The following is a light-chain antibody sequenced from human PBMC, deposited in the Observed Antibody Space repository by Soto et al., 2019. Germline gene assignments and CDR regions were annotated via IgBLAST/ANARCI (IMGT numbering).Light chain of an antibody. J-gene: IGLJ1*01. CDR2: EVN. Sequence: QSALTQPRSVSGSPGQSVTISCTGTSSDVGGYNYVSWYQHHPGKAPKLMIFEVNKRPSGVSNRFSGSKSGNTASLTISGLKVEDEADYYCCSSGGSPTYVFGTGTKVTVL. V-gene: IGLV2-11*01. CDR1: SSDVGGYNY. CDR3: CSSGGSPTYV.